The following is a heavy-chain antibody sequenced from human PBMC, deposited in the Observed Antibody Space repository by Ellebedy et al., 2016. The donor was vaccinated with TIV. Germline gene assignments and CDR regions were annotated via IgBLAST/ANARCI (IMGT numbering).Heavy chain of an antibody. Sequence: SETLSLXXTVSGYSIRSGYYWGWIRQPPGKGLEWIGSMYHSGRTYYNPSLKSRVAISVDTSKNQVSLKLSSVTAADTAVYYCARTKMLTVGGIIAPYGWFDSWGQGTLVTVSS. V-gene: IGHV4-38-2*02. J-gene: IGHJ5*01. CDR1: GYSIRSGYY. CDR3: ARTKMLTVGGIIAPYGWFDS. D-gene: IGHD3-16*02. CDR2: MYHSGRT.